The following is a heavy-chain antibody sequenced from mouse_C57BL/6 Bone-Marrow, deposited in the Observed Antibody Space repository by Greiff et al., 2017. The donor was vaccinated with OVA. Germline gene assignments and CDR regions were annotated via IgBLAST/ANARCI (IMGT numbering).Heavy chain of an antibody. CDR2: IYPGDGDT. D-gene: IGHD1-1*01. Sequence: QVQLQQSGAELVKPGASVKISCKASGYAFSSYWMNWVKQRPGKGLEWIGQIYPGDGDTNYNGKFKGKATLTADKSSSTAYMQLSSLTSEYSAVYFCARRHYGNRMDYWGQGTSVTVSS. J-gene: IGHJ4*01. V-gene: IGHV1-80*01. CDR3: ARRHYGNRMDY. CDR1: GYAFSSYW.